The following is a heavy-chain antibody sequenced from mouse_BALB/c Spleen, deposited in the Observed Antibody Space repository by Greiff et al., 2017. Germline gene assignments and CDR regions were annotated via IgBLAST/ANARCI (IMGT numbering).Heavy chain of an antibody. D-gene: IGHD1-1*01. CDR3: ARDHDYYGSLYAMDY. V-gene: IGHV2-9*02. J-gene: IGHJ4*01. CDR2: IWAGGST. Sequence: VMLVESGPGLVAPSQSLSITCTVSGFSLTSYGVHWVRQPPGKGLEWLGVIWAGGSTNYNSALMSRLSISKDNSKSQVFLKMNSLQTDDTAMYYCARDHDYYGSLYAMDYWGQGTSVTVSS. CDR1: GFSLTSYG.